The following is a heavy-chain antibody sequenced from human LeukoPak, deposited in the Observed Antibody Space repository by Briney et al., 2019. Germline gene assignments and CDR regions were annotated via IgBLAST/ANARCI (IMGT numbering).Heavy chain of an antibody. D-gene: IGHD6-13*01. Sequence: GASVKVSCKVSGYTLTELSMHWVRQAPGKGLEWMGGFDPEDGETIYAQKFQGRVTMTEDTSTDTAYMELSSLRSEDTAVYYCATGPLRIAAAGIPSLGNYWGQGTLVTVSS. CDR2: FDPEDGET. J-gene: IGHJ4*02. V-gene: IGHV1-24*01. CDR3: ATGPLRIAAAGIPSLGNY. CDR1: GYTLTELS.